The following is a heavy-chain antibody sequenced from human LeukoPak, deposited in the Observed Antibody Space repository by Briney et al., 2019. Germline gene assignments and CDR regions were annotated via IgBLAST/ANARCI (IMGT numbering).Heavy chain of an antibody. V-gene: IGHV1-8*01. Sequence: ASAKVSCKASGYTFTSYDINWVRQATGQGLEWMGWMNPNSGNTGYAQKFQGRVTMTRNTSISTAYMELSSLRSEDTAVYYCARAKVDNFKRWLQLKGEYYFDYWGQGTLVTVSS. CDR1: GYTFTSYD. J-gene: IGHJ4*02. D-gene: IGHD5-24*01. CDR2: MNPNSGNT. CDR3: ARAKVDNFKRWLQLKGEYYFDY.